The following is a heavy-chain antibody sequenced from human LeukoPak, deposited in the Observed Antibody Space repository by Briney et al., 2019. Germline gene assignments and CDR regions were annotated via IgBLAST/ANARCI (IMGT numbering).Heavy chain of an antibody. V-gene: IGHV4-59*01. J-gene: IGHJ3*02. D-gene: IGHD6-19*01. CDR1: GGSISSYY. CDR3: ASSGDSSGRYGEGLAFDI. Sequence: PSETLSLTCTVSGGSISSYYWSWIRQPPGKGLEWIGYIYYSGSTNYNPSLKSRVTISVDTSKNQFSLKLSSVTAADTAVYYCASSGDSSGRYGEGLAFDIWGQGTMVTVSS. CDR2: IYYSGST.